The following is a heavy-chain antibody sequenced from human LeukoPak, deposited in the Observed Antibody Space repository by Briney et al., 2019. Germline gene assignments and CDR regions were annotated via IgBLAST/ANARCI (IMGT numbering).Heavy chain of an antibody. J-gene: IGHJ4*02. Sequence: SGTLSLTCTVSGGSISSSSYYWGWVRQPPGKGLEWIGSIHYSGSTYYNPSLKSRLTMSVDTSKNQFSLKLSSVTAADTAVYYCASYCSGGTCYLGFDYWGQGTLVTVSS. D-gene: IGHD2-15*01. CDR3: ASYCSGGTCYLGFDY. CDR1: GGSISSSSYY. V-gene: IGHV4-39*01. CDR2: IHYSGST.